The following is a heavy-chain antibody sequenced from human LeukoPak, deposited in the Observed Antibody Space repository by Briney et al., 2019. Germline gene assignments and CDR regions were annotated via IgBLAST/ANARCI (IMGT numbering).Heavy chain of an antibody. CDR2: IIPIFGTA. CDR3: ARDRSDAGEPDNWFDP. J-gene: IGHJ5*02. Sequence: ASVKVSCKASGGTFSSYAISWVRQAPGQGLEWMGGIIPIFGTANYAQKFQGRVTITADESTSTAYVELSSLRSEDTAVYYCARDRSDAGEPDNWFDPWGQGTLVTVSS. D-gene: IGHD1-26*01. CDR1: GGTFSSYA. V-gene: IGHV1-69*01.